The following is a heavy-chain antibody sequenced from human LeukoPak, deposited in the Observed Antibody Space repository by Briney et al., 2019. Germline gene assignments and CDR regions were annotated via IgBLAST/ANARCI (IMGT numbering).Heavy chain of an antibody. D-gene: IGHD3-10*01. Sequence: PSETLSLTCAVYGGSFSGYYWSWIRQPPGNGLEWIGEINHSGSTNYNPSLKSRVTISVDTSKNQFSLKLSSVTAADTAVYYCARRFVLLWFGELLTDWFDPCGQGTLVTVSS. CDR1: GGSFSGYY. J-gene: IGHJ5*02. CDR2: INHSGST. V-gene: IGHV4-34*01. CDR3: ARRFVLLWFGELLTDWFDP.